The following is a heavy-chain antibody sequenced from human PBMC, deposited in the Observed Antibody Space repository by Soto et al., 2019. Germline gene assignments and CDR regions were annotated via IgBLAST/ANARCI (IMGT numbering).Heavy chain of an antibody. Sequence: PGGSLRLSCAATGFTFSVYAMTWVRQAPGKGLEWVSAVTANGGSTYSADSVKGQFTISRDNSKNTLFLQMNSLRAEDTAVYYCASLGVGDWANYYYYYGMDVWGQGTTVTVSS. V-gene: IGHV3-23*01. D-gene: IGHD2-21*02. CDR1: GFTFSVYA. CDR3: ASLGVGDWANYYYYYGMDV. CDR2: VTANGGST. J-gene: IGHJ6*02.